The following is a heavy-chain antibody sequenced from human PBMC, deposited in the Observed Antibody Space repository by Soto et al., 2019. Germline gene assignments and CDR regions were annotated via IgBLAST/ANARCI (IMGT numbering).Heavy chain of an antibody. CDR3: ARDLLYCSSTSCYKYYYYGMDV. CDR1: GFTFSSYW. D-gene: IGHD2-2*02. J-gene: IGHJ6*02. V-gene: IGHV3-74*01. Sequence: EVQLVESGGGLVQPGGSLRLSCAASGFTFSSYWMHWVRQAPGKGLVWVSRINSDGSSTSYADSVKGRFTISRDNAKNTLYLQMISLRAEDTAVYYCARDLLYCSSTSCYKYYYYGMDVWGQGTTVTVSS. CDR2: INSDGSST.